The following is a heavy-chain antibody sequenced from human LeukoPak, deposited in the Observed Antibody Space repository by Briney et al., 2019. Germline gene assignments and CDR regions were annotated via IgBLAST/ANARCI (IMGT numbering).Heavy chain of an antibody. V-gene: IGHV3-23*01. J-gene: IGHJ4*02. D-gene: IGHD6-13*01. CDR3: AKVVISWGPTSQDY. Sequence: GGSLRLSCAASGFTFSSYAMRWVRQAPGKGLDWVSTISGNGGNTDYADSVKGRFTISRDNSKNTLYLQINTLRAEDMALYYCAKVVISWGPTSQDYWGEGTLVTVSS. CDR1: GFTFSSYA. CDR2: ISGNGGNT.